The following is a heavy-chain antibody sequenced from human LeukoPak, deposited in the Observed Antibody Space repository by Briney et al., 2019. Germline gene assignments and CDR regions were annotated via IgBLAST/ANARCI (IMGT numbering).Heavy chain of an antibody. V-gene: IGHV4-31*03. CDR3: AREEAGDSSDAFDI. D-gene: IGHD7-27*01. Sequence: SETLSLTCTVSGGSISSGGYYWSWIRQHPGKGLEWIGYIYYSGSTYYNPSLKSRVTISVATSKNQFSLKLSSVTAADTAVYYCAREEAGDSSDAFDIWGQGTMVTVSS. J-gene: IGHJ3*02. CDR2: IYYSGST. CDR1: GGSISSGGYY.